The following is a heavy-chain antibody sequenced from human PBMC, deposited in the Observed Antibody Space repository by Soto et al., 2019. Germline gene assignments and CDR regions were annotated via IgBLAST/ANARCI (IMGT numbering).Heavy chain of an antibody. CDR2: INAANGDT. J-gene: IGHJ4*02. Sequence: ASVKVSCTASGYTFSNFAMHWVRQAPGQGLEWMGWINAANGDTGYSQKFQDRVTLTRDTSASTAYMELSSLRSEDTAVYYCARKDYYNSGIYYFDYWGQGTLVTVSS. CDR1: GYTFSNFA. V-gene: IGHV1-3*01. CDR3: ARKDYYNSGIYYFDY. D-gene: IGHD3-10*01.